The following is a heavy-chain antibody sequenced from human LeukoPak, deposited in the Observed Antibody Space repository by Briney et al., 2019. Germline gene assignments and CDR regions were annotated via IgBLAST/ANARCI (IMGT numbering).Heavy chain of an antibody. J-gene: IGHJ6*02. CDR3: AKDRKPSYGSGSYSSYYFGMDV. Sequence: TGGSLRLSCAASGFTVSSNYMSWVRQAPGKGLEWVSVISGSGGSTYYADSVKGRFAISRDNSKNTLYLQMNSLRAEDTAVYYCAKDRKPSYGSGSYSSYYFGMDVWGQGTTVTVSS. D-gene: IGHD3-10*01. V-gene: IGHV3-23*01. CDR1: GFTVSSNY. CDR2: ISGSGGST.